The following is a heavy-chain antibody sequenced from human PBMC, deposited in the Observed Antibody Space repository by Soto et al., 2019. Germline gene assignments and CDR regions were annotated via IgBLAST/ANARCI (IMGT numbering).Heavy chain of an antibody. CDR3: ARLNSYDFWSGYPFAEDYSYGMDV. Sequence: HGESLKISCKGSGYSFTSYWIVWVRQMPGKXLEWMGIIYPGDSDTRYSPSFQGQVTISADKSISTAYLQWSSLKASDTAMCYCARLNSYDFWSGYPFAEDYSYGMDVWGQGTTVTVSS. V-gene: IGHV5-51*01. D-gene: IGHD3-3*01. J-gene: IGHJ6*02. CDR1: GYSFTSYW. CDR2: IYPGDSDT.